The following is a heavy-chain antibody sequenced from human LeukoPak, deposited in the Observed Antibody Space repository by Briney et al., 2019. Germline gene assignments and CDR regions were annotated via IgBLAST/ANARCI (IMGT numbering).Heavy chain of an antibody. Sequence: SETLSLTCTVSGGSISSDYWSWIRQPPGKGPEWIGYIYYSGITNYNPSLKSRVTISVDTSKNQFSLKLSSVTAADTAVYYCARLHYDSSGYYYFDYWGQGTLVTVSS. V-gene: IGHV4-59*08. J-gene: IGHJ4*02. CDR2: IYYSGIT. CDR3: ARLHYDSSGYYYFDY. D-gene: IGHD3-22*01. CDR1: GGSISSDY.